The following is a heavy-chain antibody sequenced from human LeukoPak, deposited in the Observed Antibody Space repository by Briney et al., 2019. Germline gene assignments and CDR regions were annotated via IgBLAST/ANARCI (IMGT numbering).Heavy chain of an antibody. CDR1: GFTFSSYA. J-gene: IGHJ4*02. CDR2: ISGSGGST. D-gene: IGHD3-9*01. CDR3: ANNPFDWLLKGVVDY. Sequence: PGGSLRLSCAASGFTFSSYAMSWVCQAPGKGLEWVSAISGSGGSTYYADSVKGRFTISRDNSKNTLYLQMNSLRAEDTAVYYCANNPFDWLLKGVVDYWGQGTLVTVSS. V-gene: IGHV3-23*01.